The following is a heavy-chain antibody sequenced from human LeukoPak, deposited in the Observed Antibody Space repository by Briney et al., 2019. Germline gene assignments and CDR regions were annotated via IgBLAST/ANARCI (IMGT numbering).Heavy chain of an antibody. CDR1: GFTFSSYA. D-gene: IGHD2-2*01. J-gene: IGHJ4*02. V-gene: IGHV3-30-3*01. CDR2: ISYDGSNK. CDR3: ARDGRYCSSTSCYQTKGLFDY. Sequence: PGRSLRLSCAASGFTFSSYAMHWVRQAPGKGLEWVAVISYDGSNKYYADSVKGRFTISRDNSKNTLYLQMNSLRAEDTAVYYCARDGRYCSSTSCYQTKGLFDYWGQGTLVTVSS.